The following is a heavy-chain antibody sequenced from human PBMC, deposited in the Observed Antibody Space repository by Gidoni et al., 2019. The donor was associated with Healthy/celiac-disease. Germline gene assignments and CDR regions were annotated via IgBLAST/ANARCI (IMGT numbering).Heavy chain of an antibody. D-gene: IGHD3-10*01. CDR1: GFTFSNAW. CDR3: TTDLRGYPTN. CDR2: SKRKTDGGTT. V-gene: IGHV3-15*01. Sequence: EVQLVESGGGLVKPGGSLRLSCAASGFTFSNAWMRWVRQAPGKGLEWVGRSKRKTDGGTTDYAAPVKGRFTISRDDSKNTLYLQMNSLKTEDTAVYYCTTDLRGYPTNWGQGTLVTVSS. J-gene: IGHJ4*02.